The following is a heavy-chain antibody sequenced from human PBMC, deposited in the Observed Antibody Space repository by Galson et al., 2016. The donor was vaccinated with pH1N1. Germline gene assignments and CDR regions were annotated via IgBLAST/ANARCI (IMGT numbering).Heavy chain of an antibody. CDR2: ISYNWHDE. Sequence: SLRLSCAASGFSLDTFAMHWVRRTPGKGLEWVAFISYNWHDESYADSIQGRFSVSRDNSKNRLYLHMNSLRTQDTGLYYCAREDWSYVDTYYNGMDVWGQGTTVTVS. J-gene: IGHJ6*02. CDR1: GFSLDTFA. V-gene: IGHV3-30-3*01. D-gene: IGHD1-26*01. CDR3: AREDWSYVDTYYNGMDV.